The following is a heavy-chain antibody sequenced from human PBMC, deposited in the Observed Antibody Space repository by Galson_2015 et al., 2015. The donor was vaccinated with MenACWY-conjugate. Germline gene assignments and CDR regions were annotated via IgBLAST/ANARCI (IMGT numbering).Heavy chain of an antibody. J-gene: IGHJ4*02. CDR3: ARLGGNYKTASHFDY. D-gene: IGHD1-26*01. Sequence: SLRLSCAASGFTFSSHALNWVRQAPGKGLEWVSSISSGSGYIYYADSVKGRFTISRDNAKNSLFLQMNSLRGEDTAMYYCARLGGNYKTASHFDYWGQGTLVAVSS. CDR2: ISSGSGYI. V-gene: IGHV3-21*01. CDR1: GFTFSSHA.